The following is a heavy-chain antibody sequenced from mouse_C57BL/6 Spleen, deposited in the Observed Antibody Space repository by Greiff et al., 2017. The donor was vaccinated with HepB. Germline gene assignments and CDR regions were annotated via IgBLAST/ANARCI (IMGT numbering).Heavy chain of an antibody. Sequence: QVQLQQSGAELVKPGASVKMSCKASGYTFTSYWITWVKQRPGQGLEWIGDIYPGSGSTNYNEKFKSKATLTVDTSYSTAYMPLSSLTSEDSAVYYCARSGTTVVATDYWGQGTTLTVSS. CDR2: IYPGSGST. V-gene: IGHV1-55*01. CDR1: GYTFTSYW. J-gene: IGHJ2*01. D-gene: IGHD1-1*01. CDR3: ARSGTTVVATDY.